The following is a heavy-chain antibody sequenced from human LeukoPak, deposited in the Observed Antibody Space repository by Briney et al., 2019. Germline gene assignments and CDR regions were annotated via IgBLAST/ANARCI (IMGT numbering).Heavy chain of an antibody. D-gene: IGHD3-10*01. CDR2: IYTSGST. J-gene: IGHJ6*02. CDR3: ARDPKTHPRGETYYGMDV. V-gene: IGHV4-4*07. CDR1: GGSISRYY. Sequence: SETLSLTCTVSGGSISRYYWSWIRQPAGKGLEWIGRIYTSGSTNYNPSLKSRVTMSVDTSKNQFSLKLSSVTAADTAVYYCARDPKTHPRGETYYGMDVWGQGTTVTVSS.